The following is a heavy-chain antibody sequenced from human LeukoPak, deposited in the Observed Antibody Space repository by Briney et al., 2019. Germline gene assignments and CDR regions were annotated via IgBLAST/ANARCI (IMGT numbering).Heavy chain of an antibody. D-gene: IGHD5-12*01. CDR1: GGSISSYY. CDR3: DGGRKVDTIWGYNSDY. CDR2: IYSIGST. Sequence: SETLSPTCTVSGGSISSYYWSWIRQPAGKGREWIGRIYSIGSTNYNPSLKSRVTIFVDTSKTQFSLKLSYVTGAETAVYYCDGGRKVDTIWGYNSDYWGQGTLVTVSS. J-gene: IGHJ4*02. V-gene: IGHV4-4*07.